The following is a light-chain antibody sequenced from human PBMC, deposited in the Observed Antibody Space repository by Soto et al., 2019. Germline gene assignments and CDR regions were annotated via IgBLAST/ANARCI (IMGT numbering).Light chain of an antibody. Sequence: QSVLTQPPSISGAPGQRVTISCTGSSSNIGAGSDVHWYHQLPGTAPKLLIYGNTNRPSGVPDRFSGSKSGTSASLAIAGLQPEDEGDYYCQTYDSSLSGLYVFGTGTKAAVL. CDR3: QTYDSSLSGLYV. V-gene: IGLV1-40*01. J-gene: IGLJ1*01. CDR1: SSNIGAGSD. CDR2: GNT.